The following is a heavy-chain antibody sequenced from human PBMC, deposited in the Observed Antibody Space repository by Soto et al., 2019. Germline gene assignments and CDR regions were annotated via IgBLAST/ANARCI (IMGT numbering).Heavy chain of an antibody. J-gene: IGHJ4*02. CDR1: GFSLRTSGVG. V-gene: IGHV2-5*02. CDR3: AHRLVDSSGYFFRFDY. Sequence: QITLKESGPMLVKPTQTLTLTCTFSGFSLRTSGVGVGWIRQPPGKALEWLANIYWDDDKRYSPSLKSRLTITKDTSKNQVVLTMTNVDPVDTATYYCAHRLVDSSGYFFRFDYWGQGTLVIVSS. CDR2: IYWDDDK. D-gene: IGHD3-22*01.